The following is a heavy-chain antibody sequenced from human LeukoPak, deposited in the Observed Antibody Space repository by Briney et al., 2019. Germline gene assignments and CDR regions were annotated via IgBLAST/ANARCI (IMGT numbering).Heavy chain of an antibody. V-gene: IGHV3-66*01. CDR2: IYSGGYT. Sequence: RGSLRLSCAASGFTVTTNYMTWVRQAPGKGLEWVSIIYSGGYTDYADSVKGRFTISRDNSKNTLDLQMNSLRAEDTAVYYCARRLEYSGSKGVFDYWGQGTLVTVSS. D-gene: IGHD1-26*01. CDR3: ARRLEYSGSKGVFDY. CDR1: GFTVTTNY. J-gene: IGHJ4*02.